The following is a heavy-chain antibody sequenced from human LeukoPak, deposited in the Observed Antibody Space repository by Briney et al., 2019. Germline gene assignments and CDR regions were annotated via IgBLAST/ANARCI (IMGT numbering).Heavy chain of an antibody. V-gene: IGHV4-34*01. D-gene: IGHD6-19*01. CDR1: GGSFSGYY. Sequence: SETLSLTCAVYGGSFSGYYWSWIRQPPGKGQEWIGEINHSGSTNYNPSLKSRVTISVDTSKNQFSLKLSSVTAADTAVYYCARGRPEGSGWYRPYYYVDVWGKGTTVTVSS. CDR2: INHSGST. CDR3: ARGRPEGSGWYRPYYYVDV. J-gene: IGHJ6*03.